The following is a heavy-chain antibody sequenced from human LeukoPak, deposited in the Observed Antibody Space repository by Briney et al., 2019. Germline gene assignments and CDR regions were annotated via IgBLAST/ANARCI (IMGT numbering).Heavy chain of an antibody. D-gene: IGHD6-13*01. CDR1: GGSISSGSYY. CDR2: IYTSGST. Sequence: SETLSLTCTVSGGSISSGSYYWSWIRQPAGKGLEWIGRIYTSGSTNYNPSLKSRVTISVDTSKNQFSLKLSSVTAADTAVYYCARVAAGIGFFQHWGQGTLVTVSS. V-gene: IGHV4-61*02. J-gene: IGHJ1*01. CDR3: ARVAAGIGFFQH.